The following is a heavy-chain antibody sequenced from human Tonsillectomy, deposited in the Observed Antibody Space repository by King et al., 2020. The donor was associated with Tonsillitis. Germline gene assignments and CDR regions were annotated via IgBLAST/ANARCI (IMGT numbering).Heavy chain of an antibody. J-gene: IGHJ4*02. CDR2: IDWDDDK. CDR3: ARNFPSSSGYWD. V-gene: IGHV2-70*01. CDR1: GFSLSIRGMC. D-gene: IGHD3-22*01. Sequence: TLQESGPALVKPPQTLTLTCTFSGFSLSIRGMCVSWIRQPPGKALEWLALIDWDDDKYYSTSLKTRLTISKDTSKNQVVLTMTNMDPVDTATYYCARNFPSSSGYWDWGQGTLVTVSS.